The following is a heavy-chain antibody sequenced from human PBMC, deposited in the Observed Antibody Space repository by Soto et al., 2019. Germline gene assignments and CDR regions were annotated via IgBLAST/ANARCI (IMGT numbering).Heavy chain of an antibody. V-gene: IGHV1-69*13. CDR3: ARENKQLVRGAFDN. Sequence: SVKVSCKASGGNFNNYAISWVRQAPGQGLEWVGRIMPIFGAAHYAPSLQGRVTITADESTSTAYMELSSLRSEDTAIYYCARENKQLVRGAFDNWGQGTLVTSPQ. CDR2: IMPIFGAA. J-gene: IGHJ4*02. CDR1: GGNFNNYA. D-gene: IGHD6-13*01.